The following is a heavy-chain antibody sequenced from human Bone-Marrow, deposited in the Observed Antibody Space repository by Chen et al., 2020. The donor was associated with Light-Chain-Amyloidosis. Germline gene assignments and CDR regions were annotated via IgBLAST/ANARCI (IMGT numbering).Heavy chain of an antibody. D-gene: IGHD5-12*01. CDR2: INPDDTEA. V-gene: IGHV5-51*01. CDR3: ARRRDGYNFDY. J-gene: IGHJ4*02. CDR1: GYTFPNDR. Sequence: EVQLEQSGPEVKKPGESLKISCKGSGYTFPNDRIGWVRQMPGKGLEWMGVINPDDTEARYSPSFEGQVTISADKSITTAYLQWRSLKASDTARYYCARRRDGYNFDYWGQGTLVTVSS.